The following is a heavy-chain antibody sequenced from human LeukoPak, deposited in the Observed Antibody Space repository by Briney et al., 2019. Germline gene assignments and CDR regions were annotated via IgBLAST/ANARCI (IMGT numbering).Heavy chain of an antibody. Sequence: GGSLRLSCVASGFTFSSYAMSWVRQAPGKGLEWVSAISGSGGSTYYADSVKGRFTISRDNSKNTLYLQMNSLRAEDTAVYYCAKSDGYSSGWPNWFDPWGQGTLVTVSS. J-gene: IGHJ5*02. D-gene: IGHD6-19*01. V-gene: IGHV3-23*01. CDR1: GFTFSSYA. CDR2: ISGSGGST. CDR3: AKSDGYSSGWPNWFDP.